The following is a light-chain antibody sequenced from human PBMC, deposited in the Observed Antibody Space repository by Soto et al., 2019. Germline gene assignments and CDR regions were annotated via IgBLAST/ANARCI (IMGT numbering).Light chain of an antibody. CDR1: QTLSGNY. CDR2: GAY. CDR3: NHNGPAPWT. V-gene: IGKV3-20*01. J-gene: IGKJ1*01. Sequence: EIVLTQSPATLSLSPGERATLSCRASQTLSGNYLTWFQQKPGQPPRLLIYGAYTRAAGVPDRFSASGSGKAFPPPSTSRRPEDFAVNSCNHNGPAPWTVGQGTK.